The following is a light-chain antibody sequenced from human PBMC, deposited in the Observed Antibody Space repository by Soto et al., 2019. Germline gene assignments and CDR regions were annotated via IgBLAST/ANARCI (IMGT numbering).Light chain of an antibody. Sequence: EIVLTQSPGTLSLSPGERATLSCRASQSVSDSYLAWYQQKPGQAPRLLISGASSRATGIPDRFSGSGSGTDFTITIIRLEPEDFAVYYCQQYGSSPYTFGQGTKLEIK. CDR1: QSVSDSY. J-gene: IGKJ2*01. CDR3: QQYGSSPYT. CDR2: GAS. V-gene: IGKV3-20*01.